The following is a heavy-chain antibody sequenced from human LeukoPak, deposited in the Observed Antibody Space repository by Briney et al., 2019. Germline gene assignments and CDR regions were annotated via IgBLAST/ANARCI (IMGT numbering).Heavy chain of an antibody. CDR3: VRDGVGAPPFDY. CDR2: ISGSGGST. J-gene: IGHJ4*02. V-gene: IGHV3-23*01. D-gene: IGHD1-26*01. Sequence: GGSLRLSCAASGFTFSSYAMSWVRQAPGKGLEWVSGISGSGGSTYYADSVKGRFTISRDNSKNTLYLQMNSLRAEDTAVYYCVRDGVGAPPFDYWGEGVLVTVSS. CDR1: GFTFSSYA.